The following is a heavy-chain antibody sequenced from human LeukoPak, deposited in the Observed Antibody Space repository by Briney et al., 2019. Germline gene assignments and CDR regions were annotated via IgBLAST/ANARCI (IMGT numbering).Heavy chain of an antibody. D-gene: IGHD3-10*01. V-gene: IGHV4-59*08. CDR3: ARHGLDDYYGSGSYRYYFDH. J-gene: IGHJ4*02. Sequence: PSETLSLTCTVSGGSISSYYWSWIRQPPGKGLEWIGYIYYSGSTNYNPSLKSRVTISVDTSKNQFSLKLSSVTAADTAVYYCARHGLDDYYGSGSYRYYFDHWGQGTLVTVSS. CDR1: GGSISSYY. CDR2: IYYSGST.